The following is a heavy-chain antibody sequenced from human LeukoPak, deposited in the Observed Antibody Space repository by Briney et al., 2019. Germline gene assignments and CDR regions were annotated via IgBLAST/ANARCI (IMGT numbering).Heavy chain of an antibody. CDR3: AKQMMERRQCYYMDV. CDR1: GFTFSSYG. Sequence: GGSLRLSCAASGFTFSSYGMHWVRQAPGKGLEWLTHIRYDESATYYADSVKGRFTISRENSKNTLYLQMNSLRPEDTAVYYCAKQMMERRQCYYMDVWGKGTSITVSS. V-gene: IGHV3-30*02. CDR2: IRYDESAT. J-gene: IGHJ6*03. D-gene: IGHD6-19*01.